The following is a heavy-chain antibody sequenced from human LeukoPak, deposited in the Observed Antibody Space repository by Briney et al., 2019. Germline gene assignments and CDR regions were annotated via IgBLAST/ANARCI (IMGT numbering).Heavy chain of an antibody. J-gene: IGHJ4*02. CDR1: GYSISSDYY. D-gene: IGHD5-18*01. Sequence: SETLSLTCTVSGYSISSDYYWGWIRQPPGKGLEWIASVSHSGSTYYNPSLKSRVTISVDTSKNQFSLKVTSVTAADTALYYCARERIERYTYASSDFDYWGRGTLVTVSS. V-gene: IGHV4-38-2*02. CDR3: ARERIERYTYASSDFDY. CDR2: VSHSGST.